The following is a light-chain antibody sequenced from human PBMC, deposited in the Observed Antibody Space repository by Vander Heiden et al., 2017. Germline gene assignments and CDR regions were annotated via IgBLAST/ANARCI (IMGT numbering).Light chain of an antibody. V-gene: IGLV8-61*01. CDR2: STN. CDR1: SGSVSISNY. CDR3: VLYLSSDIWV. J-gene: IGLJ3*02. Sequence: QTVVTQVPSFSVSPGGTVTLTCGLSSGSVSISNYPSWYQQTPGQAPRTLIYSTNTRSSGVPARFSGSILGSKAALTITGAQAEDESDYYCVLYLSSDIWVFGGGTKVTVL.